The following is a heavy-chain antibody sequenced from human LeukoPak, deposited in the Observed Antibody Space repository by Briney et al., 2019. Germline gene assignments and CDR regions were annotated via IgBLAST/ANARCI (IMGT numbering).Heavy chain of an antibody. CDR2: ISSSGSTI. CDR3: ARELAGVVVVPAAMNLGY. D-gene: IGHD2-2*01. J-gene: IGHJ4*02. V-gene: IGHV3-48*03. CDR1: GFTFSSYE. Sequence: GGSLRLSCAASGFTFSSYEMNWVRQPPGKGLHWVSYISSSGSTIYYADSVKGRFTISRDNAKNSLYLQMNSLRAEDTAVYYCARELAGVVVVPAAMNLGYWGQGTLVTVSS.